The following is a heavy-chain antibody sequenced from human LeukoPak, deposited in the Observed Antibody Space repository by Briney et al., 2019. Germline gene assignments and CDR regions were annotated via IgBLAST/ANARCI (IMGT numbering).Heavy chain of an antibody. D-gene: IGHD3-10*01. V-gene: IGHV3-15*04. J-gene: IGHJ4*02. CDR2: IESKTDGGTT. CDR1: GFSFSDAW. CDR3: TTYGSGRKFDY. Sequence: GGSLRLSCAASGFSFSDAWMSWVRQIPGKGLEWVGRIESKTDGGTTDYAAPVKGRFTISRDDSTTTLYLQMNSLKSEDTAVYYCTTYGSGRKFDYWGQGILVTVSS.